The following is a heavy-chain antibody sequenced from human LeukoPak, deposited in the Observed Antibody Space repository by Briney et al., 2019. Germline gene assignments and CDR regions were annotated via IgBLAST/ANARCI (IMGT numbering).Heavy chain of an antibody. V-gene: IGHV3-21*04. J-gene: IGHJ4*02. Sequence: GGSLRLSCAASGFTFSYYAMNWVRQAPGKGLEWVSSISTSSNYIYYADSVKGRFTISRDNSKNTLYLQMNSLRAEDTAAYYCATPLPSYSYDSSGYSFDYWGQGTLVTVSS. CDR3: ATPLPSYSYDSSGYSFDY. D-gene: IGHD3-22*01. CDR2: ISTSSNYI. CDR1: GFTFSYYA.